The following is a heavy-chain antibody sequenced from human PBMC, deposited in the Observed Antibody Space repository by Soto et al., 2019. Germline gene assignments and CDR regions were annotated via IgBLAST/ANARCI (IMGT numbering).Heavy chain of an antibody. CDR1: GGTFSGNA. Sequence: SVKVSCKASGGTFSGNAISWVRQAPGQGLEWMGGIIPIFGTANYAQKFQGRVTTTADESTSTAYMELSSLRSEDTAVYYCARDSGSGWYGGDYWGQGTLVTVSS. V-gene: IGHV1-69*13. CDR3: ARDSGSGWYGGDY. CDR2: IIPIFGTA. D-gene: IGHD6-19*01. J-gene: IGHJ4*02.